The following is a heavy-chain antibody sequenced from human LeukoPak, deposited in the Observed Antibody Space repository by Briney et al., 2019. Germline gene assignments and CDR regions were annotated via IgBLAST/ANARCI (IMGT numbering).Heavy chain of an antibody. Sequence: PGGSLRLSCAASGFTFSSYSMNWVRQAPGKGLEWVSYISSSSSTIYYADSVKGRFTISRDNAKNSLYLQMNSLRAEDTAVYYCARGPPVVRLLLKPRGGIIDYWGQGTLVTVSS. CDR2: ISSSSSTI. V-gene: IGHV3-48*01. D-gene: IGHD2-15*01. CDR1: GFTFSSYS. CDR3: ARGPPVVRLLLKPRGGIIDY. J-gene: IGHJ4*02.